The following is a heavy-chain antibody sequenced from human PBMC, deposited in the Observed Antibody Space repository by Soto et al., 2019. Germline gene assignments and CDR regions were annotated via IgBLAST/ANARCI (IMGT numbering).Heavy chain of an antibody. Sequence: GGSLRLSCVASGFTFSSYSMNWVRQAPGKGLEWVSSISSSSSYIYYADSVKGRFTISRDNAKNSLYLQMNSLRAEDTAVYYCARGGSNWNDAFSYFDYWGQGTLVTVSS. V-gene: IGHV3-21*01. CDR2: ISSSSSYI. CDR1: GFTFSSYS. CDR3: ARGGSNWNDAFSYFDY. J-gene: IGHJ4*02. D-gene: IGHD1-1*01.